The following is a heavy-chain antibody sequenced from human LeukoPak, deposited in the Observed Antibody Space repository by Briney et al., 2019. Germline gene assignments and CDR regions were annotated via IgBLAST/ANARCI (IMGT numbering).Heavy chain of an antibody. CDR3: ARGEGYCSGGSCLDHFDY. CDR2: IYYSGST. Sequence: SQTLSLTCTVSGGSISSGGYSWSWIRQHPGKGLDWFGYIYYSGSTYYNPYLKSRVTISVDTSKNQFSLKLSSVTAADTAVYYCARGEGYCSGGSCLDHFDYWGQGTLVTVSS. CDR1: GGSISSGGYS. V-gene: IGHV4-31*03. J-gene: IGHJ4*02. D-gene: IGHD2-15*01.